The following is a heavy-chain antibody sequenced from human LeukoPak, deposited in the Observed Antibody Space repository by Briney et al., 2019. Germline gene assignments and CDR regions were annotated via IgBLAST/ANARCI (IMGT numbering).Heavy chain of an antibody. CDR2: INPNSGGT. V-gene: IGHV1-2*06. CDR3: ARAKVDTAMVWPDWYPIDY. CDR1: GYTFTGYY. J-gene: IGHJ4*02. Sequence: ASVKVSCKASGYTFTGYYMHWVRQAPRQGLEWMGRINPNSGGTNYAQKFQGRVTMTRDTSISTAYMELSRLRSDDTAVYYCARAKVDTAMVWPDWYPIDYWGQGTLVTVSS. D-gene: IGHD5-18*01.